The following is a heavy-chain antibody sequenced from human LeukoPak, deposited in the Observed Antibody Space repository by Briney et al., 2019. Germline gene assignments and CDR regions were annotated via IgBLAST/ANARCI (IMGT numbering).Heavy chain of an antibody. CDR3: AKDKRGYSYGYDY. D-gene: IGHD5-18*01. CDR1: GFTFSSYA. Sequence: GGSLRLSCAASGFTFSSYALSWVRQAQGKGLEWVSAISGSGGSTYYADSVKGRFTISRDNSKNTLYLQMNSLRAEDTAVYYCAKDKRGYSYGYDYWGQGTLVTVSS. CDR2: ISGSGGST. V-gene: IGHV3-23*01. J-gene: IGHJ4*02.